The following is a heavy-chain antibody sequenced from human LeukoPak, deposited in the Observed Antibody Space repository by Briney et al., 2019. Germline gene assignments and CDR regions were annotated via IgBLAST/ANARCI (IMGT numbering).Heavy chain of an antibody. V-gene: IGHV3-53*01. J-gene: IGHJ3*02. CDR3: ARDPDDRSGLDAFET. CDR1: GFSVSNNY. D-gene: IGHD3-22*01. Sequence: GGSLRLSCAASGFSVSNNYMNWVRQASGKGLEWVSVMHSDGRAFYADSVKGRFTISRDKSKNMFYLQMDSLRAEDTAVYYCARDPDDRSGLDAFETWGQGTRVTVS. CDR2: MHSDGRA.